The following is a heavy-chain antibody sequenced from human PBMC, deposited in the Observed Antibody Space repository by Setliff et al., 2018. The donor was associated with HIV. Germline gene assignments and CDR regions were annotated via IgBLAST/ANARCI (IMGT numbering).Heavy chain of an antibody. D-gene: IGHD1-1*01. CDR1: GYSISSGYY. Sequence: LSLTCTVSGYSISSGYYWGWIRQPPGKGLEWIGSIYHSGSTYYNPSLKNRVTISVDTSKNQFSLKLSSVTAADTAVYYCARRTSNLGMDVWGQGTTVTVSS. J-gene: IGHJ6*02. CDR3: ARRTSNLGMDV. CDR2: IYHSGST. V-gene: IGHV4-38-2*02.